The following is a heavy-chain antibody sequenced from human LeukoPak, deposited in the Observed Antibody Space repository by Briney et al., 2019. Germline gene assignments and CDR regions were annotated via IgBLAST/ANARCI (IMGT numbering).Heavy chain of an antibody. CDR3: VKESAADATFHSDS. CDR1: GFTFNIFG. V-gene: IGHV3-33*06. J-gene: IGHJ4*02. Sequence: PGGSLRLSCAASGFTFNIFGMHWVRQVPGNGLEWVAVLWSDGNTAHYADSVKGRFTISRDSSENTLYLQMNSLRSEDTAVYYCVKESAADATFHSDSWGQGTLVTVSS. CDR2: LWSDGNTA. D-gene: IGHD6-13*01.